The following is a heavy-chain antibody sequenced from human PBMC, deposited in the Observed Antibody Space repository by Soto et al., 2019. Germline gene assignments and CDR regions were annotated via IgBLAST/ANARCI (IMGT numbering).Heavy chain of an antibody. CDR1: GYTFTNYG. D-gene: IGHD3-10*01. Sequence: ASVNVSCKASGYTFTNYGITWVRQAPGQGLEWLGWINVYTGNANHVQKLQGRVTLTTDTSTSTAYMELRGLRSDDTAVYYCARVWFEHHWFDPWGQGTLVTVSS. CDR2: INVYTGNA. J-gene: IGHJ5*02. CDR3: ARVWFEHHWFDP. V-gene: IGHV1-18*01.